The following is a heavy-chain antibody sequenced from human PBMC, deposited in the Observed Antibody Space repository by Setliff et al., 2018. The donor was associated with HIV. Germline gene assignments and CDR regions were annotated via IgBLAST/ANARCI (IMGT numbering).Heavy chain of an antibody. D-gene: IGHD1-1*01. CDR2: IYHTGIT. J-gene: IGHJ4*02. V-gene: IGHV4-59*02. CDR3: ARGSWKDGAQGYFFDH. Sequence: TLSLTCTVSGGSVTSYYWSWIRQSPEKGLEWIGYIYHTGITNYNPSLKSRLSTSIDTSKNQFSLSLRSVTAADTAVYYCARGSWKDGAQGYFFDHWGQGTLVTV. CDR1: GGSVTSYY.